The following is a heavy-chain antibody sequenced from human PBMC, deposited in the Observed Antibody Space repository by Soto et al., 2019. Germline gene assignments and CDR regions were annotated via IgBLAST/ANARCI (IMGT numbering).Heavy chain of an antibody. CDR3: AREYRDFMVPGAFSGMDV. Sequence: GGSLRLSRAASGFTFSSYSMNWVRQAPGKGLEWVSYISSSSSTIYYADSVKGRFTISRDNAKNSLYLQMNSLRDEDTAVYYCAREYRDFMVPGAFSGMDVWGQGTTVTVSS. CDR2: ISSSSSTI. V-gene: IGHV3-48*02. CDR1: GFTFSSYS. J-gene: IGHJ6*02. D-gene: IGHD3-10*01.